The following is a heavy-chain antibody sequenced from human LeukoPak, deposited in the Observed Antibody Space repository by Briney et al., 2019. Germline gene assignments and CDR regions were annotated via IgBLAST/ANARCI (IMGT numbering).Heavy chain of an antibody. V-gene: IGHV4-34*01. CDR2: INHSGST. J-gene: IGHJ3*02. Sequence: SETLSLTCSVSGESLRSTSFWGWIRQSPGKGLEWIGEINHSGSTNYNPSLKSRVTISVDTSKNQFSLKLSSVTAADTAVYYCARYSHLEWLLSENIAFDTWGQGTMVTVSS. CDR3: ARYSHLEWLLSENIAFDT. CDR1: GESLRSTSF. D-gene: IGHD3-3*01.